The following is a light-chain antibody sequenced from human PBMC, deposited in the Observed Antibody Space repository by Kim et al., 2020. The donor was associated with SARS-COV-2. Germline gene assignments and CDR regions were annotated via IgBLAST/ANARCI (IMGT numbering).Light chain of an antibody. CDR2: TAS. J-gene: IGKJ5*01. Sequence: ASVGDRVTSTCRAGKSISKYLNWYQQKPGKAPKVLIYTASTLQSGVPSRFSGSGSGTDFTLTISSLQPEDFATYYCQQSYNSPDTFGQGTRLEIK. CDR1: KSISKY. V-gene: IGKV1-39*01. CDR3: QQSYNSPDT.